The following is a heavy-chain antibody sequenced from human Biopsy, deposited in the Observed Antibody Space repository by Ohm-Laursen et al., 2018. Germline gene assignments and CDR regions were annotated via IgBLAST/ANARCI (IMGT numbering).Heavy chain of an antibody. CDR3: ARVGAGAPSIDYFDY. Sequence: SDTLSLTCIVSGGSLGSFFWSWIRQPPGKGLEWIGYIYYSGSTNYNPSLRSRVTISVDRSKNQFSLELSSVTAADTAVYYCARVGAGAPSIDYFDYWGQGALVTVSS. CDR1: GGSLGSFF. CDR2: IYYSGST. V-gene: IGHV4-59*07. D-gene: IGHD1-26*01. J-gene: IGHJ4*02.